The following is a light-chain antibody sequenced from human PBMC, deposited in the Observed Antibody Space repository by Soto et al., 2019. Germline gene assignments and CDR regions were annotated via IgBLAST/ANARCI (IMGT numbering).Light chain of an antibody. CDR2: GAS. CDR1: QSVSSSY. CDR3: EQYDSSPFT. J-gene: IGKJ3*01. Sequence: EIVLTQSPGTLSLSPGERATLSCRASQSVSSSYLAWYQQKPGQAPRLLIYGASSRATGIPDRFSGSGSGTAFTLTISSLEPEDFAVYYWEQYDSSPFTFGPGTKVDIK. V-gene: IGKV3-20*01.